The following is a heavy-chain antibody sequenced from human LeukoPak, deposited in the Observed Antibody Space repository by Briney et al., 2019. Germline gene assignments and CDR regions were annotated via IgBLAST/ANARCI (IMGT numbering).Heavy chain of an antibody. Sequence: PETLSLTCTVSRGSISSDYWSWIRQPPGEGLEWIGYIYYSGSTTYNPPLKSRATISVDTSKNQFSLKLSSVTAADTAVYYCARSYCSSTSCRFDYWGQGTLVTVSS. CDR2: IYYSGST. D-gene: IGHD2-2*01. CDR3: ARSYCSSTSCRFDY. CDR1: RGSISSDY. J-gene: IGHJ4*02. V-gene: IGHV4-59*01.